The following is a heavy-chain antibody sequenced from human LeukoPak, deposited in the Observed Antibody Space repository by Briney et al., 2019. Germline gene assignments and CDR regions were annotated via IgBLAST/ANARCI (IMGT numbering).Heavy chain of an antibody. CDR3: ARLPRPGYTYGLADY. V-gene: IGHV4-39*01. Sequence: ASETLSLTCTVSGGSISSSSYYWGWIRQPPGKGLEWIGSIYHSGSDYYNPSLRSRVTISVDTSKKQFSLKLSSVTAADTAVYYCARLPRPGYTYGLADYWGQGTLVTVSS. CDR2: IYHSGSD. D-gene: IGHD5-18*01. J-gene: IGHJ4*02. CDR1: GGSISSSSYY.